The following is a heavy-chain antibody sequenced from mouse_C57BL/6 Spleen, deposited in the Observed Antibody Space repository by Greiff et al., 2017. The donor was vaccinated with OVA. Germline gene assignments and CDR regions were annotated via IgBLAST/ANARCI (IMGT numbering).Heavy chain of an antibody. CDR1: GYSITSGYY. D-gene: IGHD3-1*01. J-gene: IGHJ2*01. CDR3: ARGGYVYY. Sequence: EVKLMESGPGLVKPSQSLSLTCSVTGYSITSGYYWNWIRQFPGNKLEWMGYISYDGSNNYNPSLKNRISITRDTSKNQFFLKLNSVTTEDTATYYCARGGYVYYWGQGTTLTVSS. V-gene: IGHV3-6*01. CDR2: ISYDGSN.